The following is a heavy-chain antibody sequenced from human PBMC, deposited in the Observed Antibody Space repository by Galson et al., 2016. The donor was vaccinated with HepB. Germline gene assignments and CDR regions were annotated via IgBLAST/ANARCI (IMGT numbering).Heavy chain of an antibody. Sequence: SLRLSCAVSGFIVNNNYMSWVRQAPGKGLEWVSVIHSGGTTSYSDSVKGRFTISRDTSTNRFYLQMNSLRADDTAAYYCAAGQLPAAKTKLDYWGQGTLVTVAS. V-gene: IGHV3-66*01. CDR3: AAGQLPAAKTKLDY. CDR2: IHSGGTT. CDR1: GFIVNNNY. D-gene: IGHD2-2*01. J-gene: IGHJ4*02.